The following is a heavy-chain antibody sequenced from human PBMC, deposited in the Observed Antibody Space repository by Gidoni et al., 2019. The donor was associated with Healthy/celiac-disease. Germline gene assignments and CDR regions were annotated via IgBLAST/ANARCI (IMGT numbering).Heavy chain of an antibody. Sequence: EVQLGESGGGLVQPGRSLRLSYAASGFTFADYAMHWVRQAPGKGLEWVSGISWNSGSIGYADSVKGRFTISRDNAKNSLYLQMNSLRAEDTALYYCAKDTDARKELSSGWYRFNAFDIWGQGTMVTVSS. V-gene: IGHV3-9*01. CDR2: ISWNSGSI. CDR1: GFTFADYA. D-gene: IGHD6-19*01. J-gene: IGHJ3*02. CDR3: AKDTDARKELSSGWYRFNAFDI.